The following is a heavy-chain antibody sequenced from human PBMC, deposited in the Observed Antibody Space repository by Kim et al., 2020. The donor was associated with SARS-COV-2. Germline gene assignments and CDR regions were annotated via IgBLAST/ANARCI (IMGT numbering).Heavy chain of an antibody. V-gene: IGHV4-39*07. CDR2: IYYSGST. D-gene: IGHD3-10*01. CDR3: AIGVRGLIDRFDY. J-gene: IGHJ4*02. CDR1: GGSISSSSYC. Sequence: SETLSLTCTVSGGSISSSSYCWGWIRQPPGKGLEWIGSIYYSGSTYYNPSLKSRVTISVDTSKIQFSLRLSSVAAADTAVYHCAIGVRGLIDRFDYWGQGALVTVSS.